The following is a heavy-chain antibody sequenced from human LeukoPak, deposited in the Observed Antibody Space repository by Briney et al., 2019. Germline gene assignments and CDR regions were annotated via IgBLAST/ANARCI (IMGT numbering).Heavy chain of an antibody. CDR1: GSPAIPNE. CDR3: ARGVEPLAANTLAY. J-gene: IGHJ4*02. Sequence: GGSLSLPCQPPGSPAIPNEMPGAPRAQGRGLEGVSVLYSDGNTKYADSVQGRFTISRDNSKNTLYLEMNSLSPDDTAVYYCARGVEPLAANTLAYWGQGTLVTVSS. D-gene: IGHD1-14*01. V-gene: IGHV3-53*01. CDR2: LYSDGNT.